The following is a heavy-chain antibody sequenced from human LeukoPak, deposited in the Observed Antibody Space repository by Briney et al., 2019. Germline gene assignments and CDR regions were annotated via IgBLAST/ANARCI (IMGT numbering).Heavy chain of an antibody. D-gene: IGHD3-10*01. CDR1: GFTFSSYG. V-gene: IGHV3-30*03. CDR2: ISYDGSNK. J-gene: IGHJ4*02. Sequence: PGRSLRLSCAASGFTFSSYGMHWVRQAPGKGLEWVAVISYDGSNKYYADSVKGRFTISRDNSKNTLYLQMNSLRGEDTAVYYCARDYGSGSYPRIYFEYWGQGTLVTVSS. CDR3: ARDYGSGSYPRIYFEY.